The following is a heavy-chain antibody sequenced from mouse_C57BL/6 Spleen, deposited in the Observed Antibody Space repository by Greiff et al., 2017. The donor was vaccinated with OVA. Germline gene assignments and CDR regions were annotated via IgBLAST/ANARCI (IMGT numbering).Heavy chain of an antibody. CDR2: INPGSGGT. Sequence: QVQLQQSGAELVRPGPSVKVSCKASGYAFTNYLIEWVKQRPGQGLEWIGVINPGSGGTNYNEKFKGKATLTADKSSSTAYMQLSSLTSEDSAVYFCARPDDYDDYYAMDYWGQGTSVTVSS. CDR3: ARPDDYDDYYAMDY. CDR1: GYAFTNYL. J-gene: IGHJ4*01. D-gene: IGHD2-4*01. V-gene: IGHV1-54*01.